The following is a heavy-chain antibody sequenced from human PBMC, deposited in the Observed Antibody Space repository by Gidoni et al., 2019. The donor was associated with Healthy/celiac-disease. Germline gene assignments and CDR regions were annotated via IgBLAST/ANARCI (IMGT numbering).Heavy chain of an antibody. CDR1: GFTFSSYA. D-gene: IGHD1-26*01. Sequence: QVQLVESGGGVVQPGRSLGLSCAASGFTFSSYAMHWVRQAPGKGLEWVAVISYDGSNKYYADSVKGRFTISRDNSKNTLYLQMNSLRAEDTAVHYCARDIVGASYFDYWGQGTLVTVSS. V-gene: IGHV3-30-3*01. J-gene: IGHJ4*02. CDR2: ISYDGSNK. CDR3: ARDIVGASYFDY.